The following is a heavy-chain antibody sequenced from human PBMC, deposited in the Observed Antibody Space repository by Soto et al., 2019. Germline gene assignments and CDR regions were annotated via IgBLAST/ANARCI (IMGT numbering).Heavy chain of an antibody. CDR2: IIPIFGTA. CDR1: GGTFSSYA. CDR3: ARRPLLDRGAYGMDV. V-gene: IGHV1-69*01. Sequence: QVQLVQSGAEVKKPGSSVKVSCKASGGTFSSYAISWVRQAPGQGLEWMGGIIPIFGTANYAQKFQGRVTITENESTSTAHRQLSRMRSEDTAVYYCARRPLLDRGAYGMDVWGQGTTVTVSS. J-gene: IGHJ6*02. D-gene: IGHD1-1*01.